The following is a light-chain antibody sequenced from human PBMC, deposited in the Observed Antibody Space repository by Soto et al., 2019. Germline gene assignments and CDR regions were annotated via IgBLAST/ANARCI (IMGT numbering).Light chain of an antibody. V-gene: IGKV1-5*01. J-gene: IGKJ4*01. CDR1: QSISSW. CDR2: DAS. Sequence: IQMAQAPSTLSASVGDRVTITCGASQSISSWLAWYQQKPGKAPKLLIYDASSLESGVPSRFSGSGSDTEFTLTINNLQPDDFATYHCQQYNRYSLTLGGGTKVDIK. CDR3: QQYNRYSLT.